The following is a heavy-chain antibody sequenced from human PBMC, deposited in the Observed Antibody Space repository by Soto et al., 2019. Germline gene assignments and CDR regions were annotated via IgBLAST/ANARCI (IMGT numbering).Heavy chain of an antibody. CDR2: IYATGST. D-gene: IGHD6-13*01. Sequence: SETLSLTCNVSGASLAGYYWSWIRQPPGKGLEWIGRIYATGSTYYNPSLKSRVTISVDTSKNQFSLKLSSVTAADTAVYYCARSPGIAAAEPQNWFDPWGQGTLVTVSS. CDR3: ARSPGIAAAEPQNWFDP. CDR1: GASLAGYY. J-gene: IGHJ5*02. V-gene: IGHV4-4*07.